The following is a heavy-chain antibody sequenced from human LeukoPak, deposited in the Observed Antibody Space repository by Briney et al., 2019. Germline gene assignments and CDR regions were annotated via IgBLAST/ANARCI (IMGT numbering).Heavy chain of an antibody. CDR1: GFTFDDYA. CDR2: ISWNSGSI. V-gene: IGHV3-9*01. CDR3: AKDKDYDSSGNWFDP. J-gene: IGHJ5*02. D-gene: IGHD3-22*01. Sequence: GGSLRLSCAASGFTFDDYAMHWVRQAPGKGLEWVSRISWNSGSIGYAASVRGRFTISRENAKNSLYLQMNSLRAEDTALYYCAKDKDYDSSGNWFDPWGQGTLVTVFS.